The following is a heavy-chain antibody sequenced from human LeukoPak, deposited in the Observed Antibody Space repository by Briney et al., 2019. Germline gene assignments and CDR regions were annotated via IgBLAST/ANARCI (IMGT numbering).Heavy chain of an antibody. CDR2: IIPIFGTA. D-gene: IGHD3-9*01. J-gene: IGHJ6*02. CDR3: AIYDDILTGPSYYYGMDV. CDR1: GGTFSSYA. V-gene: IGHV1-69*13. Sequence: EASVKVSCKASGGTFSSYAISWVRQAPGQGLEWMGGIIPIFGTANYAQKFQGRVTITADESTSTAYMELSSLRSEDTAVYYCAIYDDILTGPSYYYGMDVWGQGTTVTVSS.